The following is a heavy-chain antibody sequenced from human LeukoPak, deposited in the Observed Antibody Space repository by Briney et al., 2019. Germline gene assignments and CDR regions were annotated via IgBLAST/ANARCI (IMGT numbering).Heavy chain of an antibody. Sequence: GGSLRLSCAASGFTFSTYCMHWVRQAPGKGLEWVAVIWYDGSNKFYADSVRGRFTISRDNSKNTLYLQMHSLRAEDTAVYYCASNIRSRGDSGSGFDYWGQGTLVAVSS. CDR2: IWYDGSNK. V-gene: IGHV3-33*01. CDR1: GFTFSTYC. J-gene: IGHJ4*02. D-gene: IGHD2-21*02. CDR3: ASNIRSRGDSGSGFDY.